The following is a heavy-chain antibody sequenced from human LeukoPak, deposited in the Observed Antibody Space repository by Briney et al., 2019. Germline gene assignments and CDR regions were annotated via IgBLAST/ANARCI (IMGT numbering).Heavy chain of an antibody. CDR2: ISGSGGGT. CDR1: GFTFSSYA. V-gene: IGHV3-23*01. Sequence: GGSLRLSCAASGFTFSSYAMSWVRQAPEKGLEWVSTISGSGGGTYYADSVKGRFTISRDDSKNTLYLQMNSLRAEDTAVYYCAKDLGRYRNNYFDYWGQGALVTVSS. CDR3: AKDLGRYRNNYFDY. D-gene: IGHD1-26*01. J-gene: IGHJ4*02.